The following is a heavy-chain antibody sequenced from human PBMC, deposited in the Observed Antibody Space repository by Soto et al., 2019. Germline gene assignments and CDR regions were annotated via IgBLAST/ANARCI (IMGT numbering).Heavy chain of an antibody. Sequence: PGGSLRLSCAASGFTFSSYGMHWVCQAPGKGLEWVAVIWYDGSNKYYADSVKGRFTISRDNSKNTLYLQMNSLRAEDTAVYYCARVGSWIQLWSSWLDPWGQGTLVTVSS. CDR3: ARVGSWIQLWSSWLDP. CDR1: GFTFSSYG. J-gene: IGHJ5*02. D-gene: IGHD5-18*01. V-gene: IGHV3-33*01. CDR2: IWYDGSNK.